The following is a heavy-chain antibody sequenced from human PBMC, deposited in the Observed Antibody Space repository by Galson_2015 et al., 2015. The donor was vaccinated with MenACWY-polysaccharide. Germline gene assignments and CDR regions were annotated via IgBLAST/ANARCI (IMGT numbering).Heavy chain of an antibody. J-gene: IGHJ6*02. CDR3: QAVDIVVVPDAMDGNAGPMDV. CDR2: IRCRAYGGTS. D-gene: IGHD2-2*03. Sequence: SLRLSCAASGFTFGGYAMSWFRQAPGKGLEWVGFIRCRAYGGTSEYAAAVKGRFTISSDDSKRIAFLKMSSLETEDTAFYYCQAVDIVVVPDAMDGNAGPMDVWGQGTTVTVSS. CDR1: GFTFGGYA. V-gene: IGHV3-49*03.